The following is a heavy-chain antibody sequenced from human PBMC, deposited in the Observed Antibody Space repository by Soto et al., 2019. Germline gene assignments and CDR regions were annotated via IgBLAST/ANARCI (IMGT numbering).Heavy chain of an antibody. V-gene: IGHV1-3*01. Sequence: ASVKVSCKASGYTSTNYGMHWVRQAPGQRLEWMGWINAGSGNTKYSQKFQGRITITRDASASTVYMELSSLRSEDMAVYYCARRARPDFYYMDVWGKGTTVTVSS. CDR1: GYTSTNYG. J-gene: IGHJ6*03. CDR3: ARRARPDFYYMDV. D-gene: IGHD6-6*01. CDR2: INAGSGNT.